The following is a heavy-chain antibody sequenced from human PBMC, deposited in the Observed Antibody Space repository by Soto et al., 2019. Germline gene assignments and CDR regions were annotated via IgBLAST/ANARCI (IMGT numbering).Heavy chain of an antibody. D-gene: IGHD2-2*01. V-gene: IGHV3-30*18. J-gene: IGHJ6*02. CDR3: AKVHCSSTSCYPNYYYYYGMDV. CDR2: ISYDGSNK. CDR1: GFTFSSYG. Sequence: QVQLVESGGGVVQPERSLRLSCAASGFTFSSYGMHWVRQAPGKGLEWVAVISYDGSNKYYADSVKGRFTISRDNSKNKLYLQMNSLRAEDTAVYYCAKVHCSSTSCYPNYYYYYGMDVWGQGTTVTVSS.